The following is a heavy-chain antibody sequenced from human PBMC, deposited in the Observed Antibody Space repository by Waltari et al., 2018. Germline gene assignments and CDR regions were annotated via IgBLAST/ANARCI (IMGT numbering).Heavy chain of an antibody. V-gene: IGHV1-69*04. CDR3: ARGGYYYDSSGYYYGDY. J-gene: IGHJ4*02. CDR1: GGTFSSYA. Sequence: QVQLVQSGAEVKKPGSSVKVSCKASGGTFSSYAISWVRQAPGQGLEWMGGIIPILGIANYAQKFQGRVTITADESTSTAYMELSSLRSEDTAVYYCARGGYYYDSSGYYYGDYWGQGTLVTVSS. CDR2: IIPILGIA. D-gene: IGHD3-22*01.